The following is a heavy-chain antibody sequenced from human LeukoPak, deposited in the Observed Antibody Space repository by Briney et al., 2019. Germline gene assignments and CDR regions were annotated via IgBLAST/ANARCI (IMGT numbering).Heavy chain of an antibody. V-gene: IGHV3-30*04. CDR1: GFTFSSCA. J-gene: IGHJ4*02. Sequence: PGGSLRLSCVASGFTFSSCAIHWVRQAPGKGLGWVAVISYDGSNKYYADSVKGRFTISRDNSKNTLYLQMNSLRAEDTAVYYCARDYDCEDAGGFDYWGQGTLVTVSS. D-gene: IGHD2-21*02. CDR3: ARDYDCEDAGGFDY. CDR2: ISYDGSNK.